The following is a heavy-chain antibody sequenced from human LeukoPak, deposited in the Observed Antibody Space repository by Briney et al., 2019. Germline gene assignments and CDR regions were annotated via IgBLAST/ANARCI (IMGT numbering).Heavy chain of an antibody. V-gene: IGHV3-49*04. CDR3: ARGPIYLWLYYGMDV. CDR2: IRSQAYGGTE. CDR1: GFTFRDHA. Sequence: GGSLRLPCTASGFTFRDHAMTWVRQAPGKGLEWVSFIRSQAYGGTEEYAASVQGRFTISRDDSYSIAYLQMNSLKAEDTAVYYCARGPIYLWLYYGMDVWGQGTTVIVSS. D-gene: IGHD3-16*01. J-gene: IGHJ6*02.